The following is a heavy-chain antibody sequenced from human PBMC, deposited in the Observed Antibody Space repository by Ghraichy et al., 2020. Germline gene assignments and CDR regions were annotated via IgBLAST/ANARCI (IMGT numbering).Heavy chain of an antibody. D-gene: IGHD3-3*01. V-gene: IGHV1-3*04. J-gene: IGHJ1*01. Sequence: ASVKVSCKASGYTFTTYAMHWVRQAPGQRLEWLGWIVTGSGKTEYSQKFQGRVTITRDTSASTAYMELSSLTSEDTAVYYCATDHAYDFWSGLPHWGQGTLITVSS. CDR2: IVTGSGKT. CDR3: ATDHAYDFWSGLPH. CDR1: GYTFTTYA.